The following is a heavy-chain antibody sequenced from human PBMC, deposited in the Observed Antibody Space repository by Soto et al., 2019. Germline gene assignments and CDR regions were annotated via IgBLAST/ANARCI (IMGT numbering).Heavy chain of an antibody. CDR3: AAEYYYDSSGYYY. V-gene: IGHV5-10-1*01. CDR2: IDPSDSYT. Sequence: PGESLKISCKGSGYSFTSYWXSWVRQMPGKGLEWMGRIDPSDSYTNYSPSFQGHVAISADKSISTAYLQWSSLKASDTAMYYCAAEYYYDSSGYYYWGQGTLVTVSS. D-gene: IGHD3-22*01. J-gene: IGHJ4*02. CDR1: GYSFTSYW.